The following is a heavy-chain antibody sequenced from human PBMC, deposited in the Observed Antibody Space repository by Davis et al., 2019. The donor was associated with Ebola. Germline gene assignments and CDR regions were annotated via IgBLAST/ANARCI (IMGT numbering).Heavy chain of an antibody. CDR3: ARETPMTTVTIPISALDL. CDR1: GFMFNNFA. Sequence: PGGSLRLSCAASGFMFNNFALHWVRQAPGKGLQWVALIWSDGSDMYYEDSVKGRFTISRDNSNNTLYLQMNNLRAEDTGVYFCARETPMTTVTIPISALDLWGQGTVVTVSS. J-gene: IGHJ3*01. V-gene: IGHV3-33*01. D-gene: IGHD4-17*01. CDR2: IWSDGSDM.